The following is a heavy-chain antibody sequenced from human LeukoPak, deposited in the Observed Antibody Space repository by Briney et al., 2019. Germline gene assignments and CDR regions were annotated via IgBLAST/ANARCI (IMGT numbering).Heavy chain of an antibody. CDR2: IYPSGNT. CDR3: ARDARYRGVDP. D-gene: IGHD1-26*01. Sequence: SETLSLTCIVSGGSVSSGSYYWTWIRQPPGKGLEWIGYIYPSGNTNYNPSLKSRVTISADTSKNQFSLRLSSVTAADTAVYHCARDARYRGVDPWGQGTLVTVSS. CDR1: GGSVSSGSYY. V-gene: IGHV4-61*01. J-gene: IGHJ5*02.